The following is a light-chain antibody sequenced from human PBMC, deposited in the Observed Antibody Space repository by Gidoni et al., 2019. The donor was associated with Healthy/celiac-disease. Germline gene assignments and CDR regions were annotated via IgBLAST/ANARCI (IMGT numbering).Light chain of an antibody. CDR1: SSDVGGYNY. V-gene: IGLV2-14*01. CDR3: SSYTSSSRV. J-gene: IGLJ1*01. CDR2: EVS. Sequence: QSALTQPASVSGSPGQSITISCTGTSSDVGGYNYVSWYQQHPCKAPKLMIYEVSNRPSGVSNRFSGSKSGNTASLTISGLQAEDEADYYCSSYTSSSRVFGTGTKVTVL.